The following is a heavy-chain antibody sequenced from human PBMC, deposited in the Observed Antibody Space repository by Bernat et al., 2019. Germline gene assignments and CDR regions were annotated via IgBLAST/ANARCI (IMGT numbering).Heavy chain of an antibody. CDR1: GFTFSSYA. J-gene: IGHJ6*02. Sequence: QVRLVESGGGVVQPGRSLRLSCEAAGFTFSSYAMHWVRQGPGKGLEWVAVISHDGSNKNYAESVKGRFTISRDNSKNTLYLQMDSLRAEDTAVYYCAKDRGFGELLYNYYYYYGMDVWGQGTTVSVSS. D-gene: IGHD3-10*01. CDR2: ISHDGSNK. CDR3: AKDRGFGELLYNYYYYYGMDV. V-gene: IGHV3-30*18.